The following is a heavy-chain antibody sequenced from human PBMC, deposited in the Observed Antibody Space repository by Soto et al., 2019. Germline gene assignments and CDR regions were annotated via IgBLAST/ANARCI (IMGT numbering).Heavy chain of an antibody. D-gene: IGHD6-19*01. CDR3: AKIVGSGWSCRAEWYFQH. CDR2: ISGSGGST. CDR1: GFTFSSYA. V-gene: IGHV3-23*01. J-gene: IGHJ1*01. Sequence: GGSLRLSCAASGFTFSSYAMIRVRQAPGKGLEWVSAISGSGGSTYYADSVKGRFTISRDNSKNTLYLQMNSLRAEDTAVYYCAKIVGSGWSCRAEWYFQHWGQGTLVTVSS.